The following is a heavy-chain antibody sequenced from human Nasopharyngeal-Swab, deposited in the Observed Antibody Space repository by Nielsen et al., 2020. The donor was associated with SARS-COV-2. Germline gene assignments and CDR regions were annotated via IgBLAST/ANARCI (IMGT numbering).Heavy chain of an antibody. CDR2: TSAYNGNT. J-gene: IGHJ6*02. CDR3: ARGSLWFGDLVGYYGMDV. V-gene: IGHV1-18*01. D-gene: IGHD3-10*01. Sequence: WVRQAPGKGLGGMGWTSAYNGNTKYAQKLQGRVTMTTDTSTSTAYMELRSLRSDGTAVYYCARGSLWFGDLVGYYGMDVWGQGTPVTVSS.